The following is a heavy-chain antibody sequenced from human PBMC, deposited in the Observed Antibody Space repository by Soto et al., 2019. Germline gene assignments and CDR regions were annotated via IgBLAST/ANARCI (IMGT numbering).Heavy chain of an antibody. Sequence: GGSLRLSCAASGFTVNSNYITWVRQAPGKGLEWVSVIYSGGTTDYADSVKGRFTISRDTSKNTLSLQMNSLRAEDTAVYYCARGSNYGYFDYRGQGTPGTVSS. D-gene: IGHD5-18*01. V-gene: IGHV3-53*01. J-gene: IGHJ4*02. CDR3: ARGSNYGYFDY. CDR1: GFTVNSNY. CDR2: IYSGGTT.